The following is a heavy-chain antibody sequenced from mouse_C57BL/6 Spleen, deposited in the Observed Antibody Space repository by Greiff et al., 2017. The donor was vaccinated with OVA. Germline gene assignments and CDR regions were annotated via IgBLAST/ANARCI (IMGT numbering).Heavy chain of an antibody. CDR1: GYTFTSYW. D-gene: IGHD1-1*01. CDR2: IYPGSGST. V-gene: IGHV1-55*01. J-gene: IGHJ2*01. CDR3: ARCERVLRPLYFDY. Sequence: VQLQQPGAELVKPGASVKMSCKASGYTFTSYWITWVKQRPGQGLEWIGDIYPGSGSTNYNEKFKSKATLTVDTSSSTAYMQPSSLTSEDSAVYYCARCERVLRPLYFDYWGQGTTLTVSS.